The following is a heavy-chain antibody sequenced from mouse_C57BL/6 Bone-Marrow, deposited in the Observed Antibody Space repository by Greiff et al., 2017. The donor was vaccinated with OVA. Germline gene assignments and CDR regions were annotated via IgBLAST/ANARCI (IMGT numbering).Heavy chain of an antibody. J-gene: IGHJ1*03. CDR2: IDPSDSYT. CDR3: ARWITTVVGYFDV. D-gene: IGHD1-1*01. Sequence: QVQLQQPGAELVRPGTSVKLSCKASGYTFTSYWMHWVKQRPGQGLEWIGVIDPSDSYTNYNQKFKGKATLTVDTSSSTAYMQLSSLTSEDSAVYYCARWITTVVGYFDVWGTGTTVTVSS. V-gene: IGHV1-59*01. CDR1: GYTFTSYW.